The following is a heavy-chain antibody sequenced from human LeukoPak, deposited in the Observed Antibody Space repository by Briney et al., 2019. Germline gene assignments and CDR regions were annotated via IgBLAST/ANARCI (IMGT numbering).Heavy chain of an antibody. Sequence: GGSLRLSCTASGFNFSSYAMHWVRQGPGKGLEFVSAISRNGVDTSYGNSVRGRFIISRDNSKNTVYLQMGSLRSEDAGVYYCARIPEYWGQGTLVAVSS. J-gene: IGHJ4*02. V-gene: IGHV3-64*01. CDR1: GFNFSSYA. CDR2: ISRNGVDT. CDR3: ARIPEY.